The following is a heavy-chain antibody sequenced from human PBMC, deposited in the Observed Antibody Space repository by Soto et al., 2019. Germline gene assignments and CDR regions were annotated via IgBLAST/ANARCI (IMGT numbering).Heavy chain of an antibody. CDR1: GFTFGDYT. Sequence: PGGSLRLSCTASGFTFGDYTLSWVRQAPGKGLEWVGFIRSKAYGGTSEYAASVKGRFTISRDDSKSIAYLQMNSLKNEDTAVYYCTRERDGYYRRFDHWGQGTLVTVSS. CDR3: TRERDGYYRRFDH. V-gene: IGHV3-49*04. D-gene: IGHD1-26*01. J-gene: IGHJ4*02. CDR2: IRSKAYGGTS.